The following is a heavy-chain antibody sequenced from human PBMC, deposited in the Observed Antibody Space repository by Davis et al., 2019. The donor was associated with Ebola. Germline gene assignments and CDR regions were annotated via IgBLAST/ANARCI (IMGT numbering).Heavy chain of an antibody. CDR3: AKAPVGVVPAARTGSPARPFYPYYYRDV. J-gene: IGHJ6*03. D-gene: IGHD2-2*01. Sequence: GESLKIPCAASGFPFSSYAMSRVRQAPGKGLEWVSAIRCSGGSPYYPDSVKARFTISRDSSTNTLSLQMTSLRAEDTAVYYCAKAPVGVVPAARTGSPARPFYPYYYRDVWGKGTTVAVSS. CDR1: GFPFSSYA. CDR2: IRCSGGSP. V-gene: IGHV3-23*01.